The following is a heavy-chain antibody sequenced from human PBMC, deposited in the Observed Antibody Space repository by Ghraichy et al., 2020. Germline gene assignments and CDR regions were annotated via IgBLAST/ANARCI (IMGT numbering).Heavy chain of an antibody. CDR3: ARHGSSWNWGAGTWGHYYYGMDV. V-gene: IGHV4-4*09. CDR1: GGSISSYN. D-gene: IGHD6-13*01. CDR2: IYTSGST. Sequence: SETLSLTCTVSGGSISSYNCKGRREDKGKGGEWIGYIYTSGSTNYNPSLKSRVTISVDTSKNQFSLKLSSVTAADTAVYYCARHGSSWNWGAGTWGHYYYGMDVWGQGTTVTVSS. J-gene: IGHJ6*02.